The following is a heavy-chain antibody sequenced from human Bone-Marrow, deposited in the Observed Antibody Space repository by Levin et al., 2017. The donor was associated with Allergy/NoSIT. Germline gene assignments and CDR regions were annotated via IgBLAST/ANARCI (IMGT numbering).Heavy chain of an antibody. D-gene: IGHD3-16*01. V-gene: IGHV3-21*01. Sequence: PSETLSLTCAASGFTFSSYSMNWVRQAPGKGLEWVSFISSSSGYIYYADSVKGRFTISRDNAKSSLYLQMNSLTAEDSAVYYCARITVWGTVSPERRDSWGQGVLVTVSS. CDR3: ARITVWGTVSPERRDS. J-gene: IGHJ4*02. CDR1: GFTFSSYS. CDR2: ISSSSGYI.